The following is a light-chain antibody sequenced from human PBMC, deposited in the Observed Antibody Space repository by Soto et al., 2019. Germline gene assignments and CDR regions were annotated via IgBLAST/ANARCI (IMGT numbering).Light chain of an antibody. V-gene: IGKV3-15*01. CDR2: EAS. J-gene: IGKJ5*01. Sequence: EIVMWQSPAALSVSPEERATLSCRASQSVNSHLAWFQQRPGQAPRLLIFEASTRSTGVPARFSASGSGTDFTLTISGLQSEDFAVYYCQQYHIWYTLGQGARLAIK. CDR1: QSVNSH. CDR3: QQYHIWYT.